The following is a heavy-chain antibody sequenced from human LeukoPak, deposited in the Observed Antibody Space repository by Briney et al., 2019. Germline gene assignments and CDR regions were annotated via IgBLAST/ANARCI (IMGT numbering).Heavy chain of an antibody. CDR1: GGTFSSYA. CDR2: IIPIFGTA. D-gene: IGHD3-22*01. V-gene: IGHV1-69*13. CDR3: ARAPGYYDSSGYYSVAEYYFDY. J-gene: IGHJ4*02. Sequence: ASVKVSCKASGGTFSSYAISWVRQAPGQGLEWMGGIIPIFGTANYAQKFQGRVTITADGSTSTAYMELSSLRSEDTAVYYCARAPGYYDSSGYYSVAEYYFDYWGQGTLVTVSS.